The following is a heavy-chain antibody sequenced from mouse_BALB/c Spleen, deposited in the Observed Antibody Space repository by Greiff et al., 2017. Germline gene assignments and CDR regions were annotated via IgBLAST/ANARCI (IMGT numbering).Heavy chain of an antibody. J-gene: IGHJ2*01. CDR2: INPSNGGT. D-gene: IGHD2-1*01. CDR1: GYTFTSYY. V-gene: IGHV1S81*02. Sequence: VQLQQSGAELVKPGASVKLSCKASGYTFTSYYMYWVKQRPGQGLEWIGEINPSNGGTNFNEKFKSKATLTVDKSSSTAYMQLSSLTSEDSAVYYCTRLGGNYGYWGQGTTLTVSS. CDR3: TRLGGNYGY.